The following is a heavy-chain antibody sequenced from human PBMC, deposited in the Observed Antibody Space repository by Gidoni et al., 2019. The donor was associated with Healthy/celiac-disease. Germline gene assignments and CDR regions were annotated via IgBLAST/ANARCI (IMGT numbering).Heavy chain of an antibody. Sequence: QVQLVQSGAEVKKPGSSVKVSCKASGGTFSSYAISWVRQAPGQGLEWMGGIIPIFGTANYAQKFQGRVTITADKSTSTAYMELSSLRSEDTAVYYCAREGSVCSSTSCYGGAEPFDYWGQGTLVTVSS. V-gene: IGHV1-69*06. CDR3: AREGSVCSSTSCYGGAEPFDY. CDR1: GGTFSSYA. J-gene: IGHJ4*02. CDR2: IIPIFGTA. D-gene: IGHD2-2*01.